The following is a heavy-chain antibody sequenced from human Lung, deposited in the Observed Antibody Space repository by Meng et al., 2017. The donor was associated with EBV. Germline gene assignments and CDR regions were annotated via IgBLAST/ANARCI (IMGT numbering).Heavy chain of an antibody. V-gene: IGHV7-4-1*02. Sequence: VQLVQFGSDVKQPGASVKVSCRPSGYTFTSYAINWVRQAPGQGPDWMGWIDPNTGNPTYDQGFTGRFVFSLDTSVSTAYLQINSLRADDTAVYYCARDSPLDGYSLLDYWGQGTLVTVSS. CDR3: ARDSPLDGYSLLDY. CDR2: IDPNTGNP. D-gene: IGHD5-24*01. CDR1: GYTFTSYA. J-gene: IGHJ4*02.